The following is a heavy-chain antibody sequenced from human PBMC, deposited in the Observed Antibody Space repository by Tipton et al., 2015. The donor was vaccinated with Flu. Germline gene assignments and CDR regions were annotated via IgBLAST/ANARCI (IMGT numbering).Heavy chain of an antibody. CDR2: IYHSGST. V-gene: IGHV4-38-2*01. CDR1: GYSVTDGYY. J-gene: IGHJ4*02. Sequence: TLSLTCGVSGYSVTDGYYWGWIRQPPGKGLEWIGSIYHSGSTYYNPSLKSRIAMSLDTSKNQFSLKLSSVTAADTAVYYCARSRIPEPSPFYWGQGTRVTASS. CDR3: ARSRIPEPSPFY. D-gene: IGHD1-14*01.